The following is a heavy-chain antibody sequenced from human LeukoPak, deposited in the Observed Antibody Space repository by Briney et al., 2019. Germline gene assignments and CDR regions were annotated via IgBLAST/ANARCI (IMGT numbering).Heavy chain of an antibody. CDR1: GFTFSSYA. Sequence: GGSLRLSCAASGFTFSSYAMSWVRQAPGKGLKWVSAISGSGGSTYYADSVKGRFTISRDNSKNTLYLQMNSLRAEDTAVYYCAKTYDSSGYFWLLGDYWGQGTLVTVSS. V-gene: IGHV3-23*01. D-gene: IGHD3-22*01. J-gene: IGHJ4*02. CDR3: AKTYDSSGYFWLLGDY. CDR2: ISGSGGST.